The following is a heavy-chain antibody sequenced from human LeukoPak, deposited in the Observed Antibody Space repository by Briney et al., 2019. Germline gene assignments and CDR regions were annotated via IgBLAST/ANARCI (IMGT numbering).Heavy chain of an antibody. V-gene: IGHV3-48*01. CDR2: INSGSST. Sequence: PGGSLRLSCVASGFTFSSYTMNWVRQAPGKGLEWVSKINSGSSTTYADSVKGRFTISRDNANNSLNLQMNSLRAEDTAVYFCARGYCSGDNYYSAPDYWGQGTLVTVSS. J-gene: IGHJ4*02. CDR1: GFTFSSYT. D-gene: IGHD2-15*01. CDR3: ARGYCSGDNYYSAPDY.